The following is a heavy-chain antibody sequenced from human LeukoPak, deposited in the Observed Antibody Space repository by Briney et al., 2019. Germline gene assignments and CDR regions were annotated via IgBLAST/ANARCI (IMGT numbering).Heavy chain of an antibody. CDR1: GFTFSSYA. V-gene: IGHV3-23*01. Sequence: GGSLRLSCAASGFTFSSYAMSWVRQAPRKGLEWVSAISGSGGSTYYADSVKGRFTISRDNSKNTLYLQMNSLRAEDTAVYYCAKPITFGGVIDESFDYWGQGTLVTVSS. J-gene: IGHJ4*02. CDR3: AKPITFGGVIDESFDY. D-gene: IGHD3-16*02. CDR2: ISGSGGST.